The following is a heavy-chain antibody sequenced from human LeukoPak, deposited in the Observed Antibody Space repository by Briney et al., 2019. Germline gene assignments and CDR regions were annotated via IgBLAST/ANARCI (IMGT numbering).Heavy chain of an antibody. CDR2: IYYSGST. V-gene: IGHV4-39*07. Sequence: SETLSLTCTVSGGSISSSSYYWGWIRQPPGKGLEWIGSIYYSGSTYYNPSLKSRVTISVDTSKNQFSLKLSSVTAADTAVYYCAREYHSSPYYYYYYMDVWGKGTTVTISS. D-gene: IGHD6-13*01. J-gene: IGHJ6*03. CDR1: GGSISSSSYY. CDR3: AREYHSSPYYYYYYMDV.